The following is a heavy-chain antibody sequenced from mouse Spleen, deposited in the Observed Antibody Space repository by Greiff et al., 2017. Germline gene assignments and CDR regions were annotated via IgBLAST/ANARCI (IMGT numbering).Heavy chain of an antibody. V-gene: IGHV3-6*01. Sequence: VQLKESGPGLVKPSQSLSLTCSVTGYSITSGYYWNWIRQFPGNKLEWMGYISYDGSNNYNPSLKNRISITRDTSKNQFFLKLNSVTTEDTATYYCARMIGSYFDYWGQGTTLTVSS. CDR1: GYSITSGYY. D-gene: IGHD2-14*01. CDR2: ISYDGSN. J-gene: IGHJ2*01. CDR3: ARMIGSYFDY.